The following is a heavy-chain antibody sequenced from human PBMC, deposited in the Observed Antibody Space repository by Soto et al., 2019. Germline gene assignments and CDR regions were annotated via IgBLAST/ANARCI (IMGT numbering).Heavy chain of an antibody. CDR2: IHHSGST. V-gene: IGHV4-59*01. CDR3: TIGAGWTTDY. D-gene: IGHD6-19*01. J-gene: IGHJ4*02. Sequence: QVQPQESGPGLVRPSETLSLTCTVSAGSISSNYWNWIRQAPGKGLEWIGLIHHSGSTNYNPSLKSRGTISLDTSKNQLSLKLSSVTAADTAVYYCTIGAGWTTDYWGQGTLVTVSS. CDR1: AGSISSNY.